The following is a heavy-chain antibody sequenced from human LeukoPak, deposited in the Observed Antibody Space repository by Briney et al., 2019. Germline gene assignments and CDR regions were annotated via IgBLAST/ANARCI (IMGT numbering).Heavy chain of an antibody. D-gene: IGHD6-13*01. Sequence: ASVKVSCKASGYTFTRHYIHWVRQAPGQGLEWMGLIGPGGGSTSYAQKFQGRVIMTGDTSTGTVYMELSSLRSEDTALYYCARDEVAGVYYFDYWGQGTLVTVSS. CDR1: GYTFTRHY. CDR2: IGPGGGST. J-gene: IGHJ4*02. CDR3: ARDEVAGVYYFDY. V-gene: IGHV1-46*01.